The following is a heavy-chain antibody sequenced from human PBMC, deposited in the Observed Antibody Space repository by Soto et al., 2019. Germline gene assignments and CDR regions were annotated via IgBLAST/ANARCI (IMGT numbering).Heavy chain of an antibody. D-gene: IGHD2-2*01. V-gene: IGHV3-21*01. Sequence: GGSLRLSCAASGFTFSSYSMNWVRQAPGKGLEWVSSISSSSSYIYYADSVKGRFTISRDNAKNSLYLQMNSLRAEDTAVYYCARDLGYCSSTSCYAKVFDYWGQGTLVTVSS. CDR3: ARDLGYCSSTSCYAKVFDY. J-gene: IGHJ4*02. CDR1: GFTFSSYS. CDR2: ISSSSSYI.